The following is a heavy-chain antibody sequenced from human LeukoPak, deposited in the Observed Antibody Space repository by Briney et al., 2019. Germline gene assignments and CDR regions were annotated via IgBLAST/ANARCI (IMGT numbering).Heavy chain of an antibody. CDR3: AKVSRYYDSSGYIDY. J-gene: IGHJ4*02. CDR2: ISGSGGDT. Sequence: GGSLRLSCAASGFTFSNFAMSWVRQAPGKGLEWVSAISGSGGDTYYADSVKGRFTISRDNSKNTLYLQMNSLRAEDTAVYYCAKVSRYYDSSGYIDYWGQGTLVTVSS. V-gene: IGHV3-23*01. CDR1: GFTFSNFA. D-gene: IGHD3-22*01.